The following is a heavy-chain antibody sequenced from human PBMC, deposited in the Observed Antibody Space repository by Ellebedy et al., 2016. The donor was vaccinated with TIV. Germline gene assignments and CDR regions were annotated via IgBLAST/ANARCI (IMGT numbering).Heavy chain of an antibody. V-gene: IGHV3-21*06. CDR2: ITTPGNYL. D-gene: IGHD6-19*01. J-gene: IGHJ4*02. CDR3: ATGDPTGPVAGNRKYYFDF. Sequence: GESLKISXAASGFTFNSYCMNWVRQAPGKGLEWVSSITTPGNYLYYSDSVKGRFTISRDDARNSLFLHMTSLRAEDTAVYYCATGDPTGPVAGNRKYYFDFWGQGSLVTVSS. CDR1: GFTFNSYC.